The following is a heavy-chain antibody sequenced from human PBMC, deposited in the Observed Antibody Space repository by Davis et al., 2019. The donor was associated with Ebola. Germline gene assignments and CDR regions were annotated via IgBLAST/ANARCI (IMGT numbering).Heavy chain of an antibody. Sequence: GESLKISCAASGFTFSSYGMHWVRQAPGKGLEWVAVISYDGSNKYYADSVKGRFTISRDNSKNTLYLQMNSLRAEDTAVYFCARGRGDGFYYYFDYWGQGVLVTVSS. CDR3: ARGRGDGFYYYFDY. CDR2: ISYDGSNK. D-gene: IGHD2/OR15-2a*01. J-gene: IGHJ4*02. V-gene: IGHV3-30*03. CDR1: GFTFSSYG.